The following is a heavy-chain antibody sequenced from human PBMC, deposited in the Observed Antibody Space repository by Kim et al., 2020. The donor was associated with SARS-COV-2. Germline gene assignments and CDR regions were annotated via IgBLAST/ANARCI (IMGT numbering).Heavy chain of an antibody. CDR3: ARDSVAAGTSDYYYGMDV. CDR1: GFTFSSYW. V-gene: IGHV3-7*03. D-gene: IGHD6-13*01. J-gene: IGHJ6*02. CDR2: INQDGSEK. Sequence: GGSLRLSCAASGFTFSSYWMSWVRQAPGKGLEWVANINQDGSEKYYVDSVKCRFTISRDNAKNSLYLQMNSLRAEDTAVYYCARDSVAAGTSDYYYGMDVWGHGTPVTVSS.